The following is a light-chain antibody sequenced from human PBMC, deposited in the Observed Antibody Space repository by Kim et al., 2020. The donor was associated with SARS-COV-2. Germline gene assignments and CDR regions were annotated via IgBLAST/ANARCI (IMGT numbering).Light chain of an antibody. CDR2: DAS. Sequence: SLSPGERAILSCRASQSIGSYLAWYQQKVGQAPRLLIYDASNMATDIPARFSGSGSGTDFTLTISSLEPEDFAVYYCQQRYRWLTFGGGTKVEIK. CDR1: QSIGSY. J-gene: IGKJ4*01. CDR3: QQRYRWLT. V-gene: IGKV3-11*01.